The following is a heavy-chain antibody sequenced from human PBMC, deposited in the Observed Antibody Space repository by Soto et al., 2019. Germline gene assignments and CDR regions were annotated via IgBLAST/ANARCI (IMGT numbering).Heavy chain of an antibody. V-gene: IGHV1-69*01. Sequence: QVQLVQSGAEVKKPGSSVKVSCKASGGTFSSYAISWVRQAPGQGREWMGGIIPIFGTANYAQKFQGRVTITADETTSTAYMELSSLRSEDTAVYYCARRTGTTGTTSASYYYYGMAVWGQGTTVTVSS. D-gene: IGHD1-1*01. CDR1: GGTFSSYA. CDR3: ARRTGTTGTTSASYYYYGMAV. CDR2: IIPIFGTA. J-gene: IGHJ6*02.